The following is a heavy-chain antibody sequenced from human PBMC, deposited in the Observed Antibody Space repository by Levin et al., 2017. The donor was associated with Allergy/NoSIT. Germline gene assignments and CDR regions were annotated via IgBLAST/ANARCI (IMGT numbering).Heavy chain of an antibody. V-gene: IGHV3-48*01. CDR3: TRDDRYAFDI. J-gene: IGHJ3*02. Sequence: GGSLRLSCAASGFTFTSYSMNWVRQAPGKGLEWISYVSRASATIYYADSVKGRFTISRDSAKNSLYLQMNSLRAEDTAVYYCTRDDRYAFDIWGQGTMVAVSS. CDR1: GFTFTSYS. CDR2: VSRASATI.